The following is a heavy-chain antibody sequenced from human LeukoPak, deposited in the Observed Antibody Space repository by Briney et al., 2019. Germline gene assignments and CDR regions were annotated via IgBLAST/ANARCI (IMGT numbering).Heavy chain of an antibody. CDR2: IYYSGST. CDR3: ARHGLVSGYNSFDWFDP. CDR1: GGSISSYY. Sequence: SETLSLTCTVSGGSISSYYWSWIRQPPGKGLEWIGYIYYSGSTNYNPSLKSRVTISVDTSKNQFSLKLSSVTAADTAVYYCARHGLVSGYNSFDWFDPWGQGTLVTVSS. J-gene: IGHJ5*02. D-gene: IGHD5-24*01. V-gene: IGHV4-59*08.